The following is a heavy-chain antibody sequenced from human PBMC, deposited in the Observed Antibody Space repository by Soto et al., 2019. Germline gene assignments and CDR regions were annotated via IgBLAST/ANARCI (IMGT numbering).Heavy chain of an antibody. CDR2: IYYSGST. CDR3: ARHLRGSPHRSVVINMYYFDY. V-gene: IGHV4-39*01. Sequence: PSETLSLTCTVSGGSISSGSYYWGWIRQPPGKGLEWIGSIYYSGSTYYNPSLKSRVTISVDTSKNQFPLKLSSVTAADTAVYYCARHLRGSPHRSVVINMYYFDYWGQGTLVTVSS. D-gene: IGHD3-22*01. CDR1: GGSISSGSYY. J-gene: IGHJ4*02.